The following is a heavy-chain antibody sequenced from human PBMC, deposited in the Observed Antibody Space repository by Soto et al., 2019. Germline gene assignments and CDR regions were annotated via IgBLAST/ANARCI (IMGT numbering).Heavy chain of an antibody. CDR1: GFTFNTYG. CDR2: IWYDGSKK. J-gene: IGHJ4*02. Sequence: QVQLVESGGGVVQPGRSLRLSCAASGFTFNTYGMHWVRQAPGKGLEWVAVIWYDGSKKYDADSVKGRFTISRDNSKNTLYLQMNSLRAEDTAVYYCAREQSGFSFDFWGQGTLVTVSS. D-gene: IGHD5-12*01. CDR3: AREQSGFSFDF. V-gene: IGHV3-33*01.